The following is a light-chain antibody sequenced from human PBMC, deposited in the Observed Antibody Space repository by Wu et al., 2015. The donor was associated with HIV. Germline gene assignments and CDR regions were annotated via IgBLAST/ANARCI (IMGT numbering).Light chain of an antibody. V-gene: IGKV3D-20*02. CDR3: HQRSDWPFT. CDR1: QSVSNRY. J-gene: IGKJ3*01. Sequence: EIVLTQSPDTLSLSPGERVTLSCRASQSVSNRYLAWYQQKAGQAPRLLIYGASSRATGVADRFSGSGSGKDFTLTISRLEPEDFAVYYCHQRSDWPFTFGPGTKVDRK. CDR2: GAS.